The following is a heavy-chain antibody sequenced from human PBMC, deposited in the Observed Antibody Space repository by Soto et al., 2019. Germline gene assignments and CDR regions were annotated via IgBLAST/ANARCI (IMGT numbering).Heavy chain of an antibody. J-gene: IGHJ4*02. CDR1: GGSFSGYY. V-gene: IGHV4-34*12. CDR3: ARQSTGYSVEVDC. D-gene: IGHD6-13*01. Sequence: SETLSLTCVVYGGSFSGYYWSWIRQPPGKGLEWIGEIIHSGSTNYNPSLKSRVTISVDTSKNQFSLKSTSVTAADTAVYYCARQSTGYSVEVDCWGQGTLVTVSS. CDR2: IIHSGST.